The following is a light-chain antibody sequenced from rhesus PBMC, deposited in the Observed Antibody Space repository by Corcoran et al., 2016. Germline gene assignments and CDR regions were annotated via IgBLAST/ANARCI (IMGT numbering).Light chain of an antibody. Sequence: DIQMTQSPSSLSASVGDKVTITCRASQGISSWLAWYQQTPGKDPKLLIYKASSLQSGVPSRYSGSRSCTDFTLTFSSLQPEDFATYYCLQYSSSPYSFGQGTKVEIK. CDR1: QGISSW. J-gene: IGKJ2*01. CDR2: KAS. CDR3: LQYSSSPYS. V-gene: IGKV1-22*01.